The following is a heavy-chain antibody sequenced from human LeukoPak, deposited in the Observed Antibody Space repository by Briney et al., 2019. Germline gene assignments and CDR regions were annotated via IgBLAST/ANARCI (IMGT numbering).Heavy chain of an antibody. CDR3: ARGRGSGIGYAFDI. V-gene: IGHV1-2*04. J-gene: IGHJ3*02. D-gene: IGHD3-10*01. CDR2: INPNSGGT. CDR1: GYTFTSYY. Sequence: GASVKVSCKASGYTFTSYYMHWVRQAPGQGLEWMGWINPNSGGTNYAQKFQGWVTMTRDTSISTAYMELSRLRSDDTAVYYCARGRGSGIGYAFDIWGQGTMVTVSS.